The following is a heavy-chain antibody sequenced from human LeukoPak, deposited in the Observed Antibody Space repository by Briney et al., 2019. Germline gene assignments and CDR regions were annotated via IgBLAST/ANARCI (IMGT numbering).Heavy chain of an antibody. Sequence: GGSLGLSCAASGFTFSSYAMSWVRQAPGKGLEWVSAISGSGGSTYYADSVKGRFTISRDNSKNTLYLQMNSLRAEDTAVYYCARAGDYGDYADFDYWGQGTLVTVSS. D-gene: IGHD4-17*01. CDR2: ISGSGGST. CDR1: GFTFSSYA. J-gene: IGHJ4*02. CDR3: ARAGDYGDYADFDY. V-gene: IGHV3-23*01.